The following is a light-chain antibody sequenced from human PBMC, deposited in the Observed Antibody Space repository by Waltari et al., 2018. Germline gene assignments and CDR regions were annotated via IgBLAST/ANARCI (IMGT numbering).Light chain of an antibody. CDR2: RNN. CDR1: SSNIGTYA. CDR3: AAWDDSLNGPV. V-gene: IGLV1-44*01. J-gene: IGLJ1*01. Sequence: QSVVTQPPSASGTPGQRVTMSCSGSSSNIGTYAVTWYQQLPGTAPKRRKYRNNQRPSGVPARFSGSKSGTSAVLAISGLQSEDEADYYCAAWDDSLNGPVFGTGTKVTVL.